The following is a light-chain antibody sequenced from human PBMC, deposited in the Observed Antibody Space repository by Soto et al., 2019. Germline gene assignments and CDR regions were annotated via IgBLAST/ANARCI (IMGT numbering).Light chain of an antibody. V-gene: IGKV1-9*01. Sequence: IQLTQSPSSLSASVGDRVTITCRASQGISSYLAWYQQKPGKAPKLLIYAASTLQSGVPSRFSGSGSGTDFTLTISRVEPEDFAVYFCQHYGDSSWTFGQGSRVEIK. CDR3: QHYGDSSWT. CDR1: QGISSY. J-gene: IGKJ1*01. CDR2: AAS.